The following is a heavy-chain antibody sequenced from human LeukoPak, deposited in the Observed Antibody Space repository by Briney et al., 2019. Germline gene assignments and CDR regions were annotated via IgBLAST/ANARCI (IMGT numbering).Heavy chain of an antibody. D-gene: IGHD3-10*01. Sequence: ASVKVSCKASGYTFTSYDINWVRQATGQGLEWMGWMNPNSGNTGYAQKFQGRVTMTRNTSISTAYMELSSLRSEGTAVYYCAREYGSGSYSGEFWFDPWGQGTLVTVSS. CDR1: GYTFTSYD. CDR3: AREYGSGSYSGEFWFDP. CDR2: MNPNSGNT. V-gene: IGHV1-8*01. J-gene: IGHJ5*02.